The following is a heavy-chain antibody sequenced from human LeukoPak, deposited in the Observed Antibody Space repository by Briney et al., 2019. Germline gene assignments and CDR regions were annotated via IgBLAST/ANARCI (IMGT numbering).Heavy chain of an antibody. J-gene: IGHJ4*02. Sequence: GRSLRLSCAASRFTFSSYGMHWVRQAPGKGLEWVAVIWYDGSNKYYADSVKGRFTISRDNSKNTLYLQMNSLRAEDTAVYYCARGDTYSSGWYPFDYWGQGTLVTVSS. D-gene: IGHD6-19*01. CDR3: ARGDTYSSGWYPFDY. CDR2: IWYDGSNK. CDR1: RFTFSSYG. V-gene: IGHV3-33*01.